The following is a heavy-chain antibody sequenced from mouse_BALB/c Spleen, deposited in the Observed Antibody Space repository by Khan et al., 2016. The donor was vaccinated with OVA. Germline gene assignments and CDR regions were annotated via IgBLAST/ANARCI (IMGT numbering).Heavy chain of an antibody. CDR1: GYSITSGYY. D-gene: IGHD1-1*01. CDR2: ISYNGSN. J-gene: IGHJ3*01. CDR3: TRDKSYYGWLAY. Sequence: VQLQQSGPGLVKPSQSLSLTCSVTGYSITSGYYWNWIRQFPGNKLEWMGYISYNGSNNYNPSLKNRISITRDTSENQFFLPLNSVTTEDTATDYCTRDKSYYGWLAYWGQGTLVTVSA. V-gene: IGHV3-6*02.